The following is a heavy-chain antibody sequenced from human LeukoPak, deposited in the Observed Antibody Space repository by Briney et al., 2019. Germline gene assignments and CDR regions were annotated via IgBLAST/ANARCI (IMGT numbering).Heavy chain of an antibody. J-gene: IGHJ5*02. V-gene: IGHV3-30*18. CDR1: GFTFSGYV. CDR2: ISYDGSNK. CDR3: AKGGPGDGNWFDL. Sequence: GGSLRLSCVASGFTFSGYVIHWVRQAPGKGLEWVTLISYDGSNKYYADSVKGRFTISRDNPKNTLYLQMSSLRGEDTAVYYCAKGGPGDGNWFDLWGQGTLVTVSS. D-gene: IGHD2-21*02.